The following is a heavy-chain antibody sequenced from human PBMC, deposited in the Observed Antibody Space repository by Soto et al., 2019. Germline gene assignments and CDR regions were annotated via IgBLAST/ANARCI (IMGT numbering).Heavy chain of an antibody. Sequence: SGPTLVNPTETLTLTCTVSGFSLSNARMGVSWIRQPPGKALEWLAHIFSNDEKSYSTSLKSRLTITKDTSKNQVVLTMTNMDPVDTATYYCAYHSSGQPLPLDYWGQGTLVTVSS. V-gene: IGHV2-26*01. J-gene: IGHJ4*02. D-gene: IGHD6-19*01. CDR3: AYHSSGQPLPLDY. CDR2: IFSNDEK. CDR1: GFSLSNARMG.